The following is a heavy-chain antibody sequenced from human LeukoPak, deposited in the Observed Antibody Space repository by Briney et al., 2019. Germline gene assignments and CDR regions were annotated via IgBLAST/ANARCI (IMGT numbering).Heavy chain of an antibody. D-gene: IGHD6-19*01. V-gene: IGHV3-23*01. CDR3: ARCSSGWYDSYFNF. CDR1: GFTLRSHA. Sequence: GGSLTLSCATSGFTLRSHAMSWVRQAPGKGLEWVSSISASGNSTFYADSVKGRFTISRDNSKNSLILQMNSLRAEDTAVYFCARCSSGWYDSYFNFWGQGTLVTVSS. J-gene: IGHJ4*02. CDR2: ISASGNST.